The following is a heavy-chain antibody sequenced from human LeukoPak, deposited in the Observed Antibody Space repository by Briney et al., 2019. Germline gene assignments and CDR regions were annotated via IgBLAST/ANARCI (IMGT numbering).Heavy chain of an antibody. CDR1: GYTFTSYG. D-gene: IGHD3-10*01. CDR2: ISAYNGST. CDR3: ARTYYYGSGSYFHFDY. J-gene: IGHJ4*02. Sequence: GASVKVSCKASGYTFTSYGISWVRQAPGQGLEWMGWISAYNGSTNYAQKLQGRVTMTTDTSTSTAYMELRSLRSDDTAVYYCARTYYYGSGSYFHFDYWGQGTLVTVSS. V-gene: IGHV1-18*01.